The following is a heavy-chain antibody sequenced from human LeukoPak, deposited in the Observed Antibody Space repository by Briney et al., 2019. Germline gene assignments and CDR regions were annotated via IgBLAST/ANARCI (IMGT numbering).Heavy chain of an antibody. V-gene: IGHV3-66*01. CDR1: GFTVSSNY. Sequence: GGSLRLSCAASGFTVSSNYMTWVRQAPGKGLEWVSVIYSGSGTYYADSVKGRFTISRDNAKNSLYLQMNSLRAEDTAVYYCAELGITMIGGVWGKGTTVTISS. CDR2: IYSGSGT. D-gene: IGHD3-10*02. J-gene: IGHJ6*04. CDR3: AELGITMIGGV.